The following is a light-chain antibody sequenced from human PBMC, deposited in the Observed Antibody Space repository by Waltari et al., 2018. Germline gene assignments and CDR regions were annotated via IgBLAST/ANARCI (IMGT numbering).Light chain of an antibody. CDR3: QQRSNWPT. Sequence: EIVLTQSPATLSLSPGERATLSCRASQSVSSYLAWYQQKPGKAPRLLIDDASNRATGIPARFSGSGSGTDFTLTISSLEPEDFAVYYCQQRSNWPTFGQGTKLEIK. J-gene: IGKJ2*01. V-gene: IGKV3-11*01. CDR2: DAS. CDR1: QSVSSY.